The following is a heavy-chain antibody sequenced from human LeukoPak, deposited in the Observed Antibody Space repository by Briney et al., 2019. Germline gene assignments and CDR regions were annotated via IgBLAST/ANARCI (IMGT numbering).Heavy chain of an antibody. CDR1: GYTFTSYY. Sequence: ASVKVSCKASGYTFTSYYMHWVRQAPGQGLEWMGIINPSGGSTSYAQKFQGRVTMTRDTSTSTVYMELSSLRSEDMAVYYCARDLEQWLVRNGMDVWGQGTTVTVSS. CDR3: ARDLEQWLVRNGMDV. D-gene: IGHD6-19*01. CDR2: INPSGGST. V-gene: IGHV1-46*01. J-gene: IGHJ6*02.